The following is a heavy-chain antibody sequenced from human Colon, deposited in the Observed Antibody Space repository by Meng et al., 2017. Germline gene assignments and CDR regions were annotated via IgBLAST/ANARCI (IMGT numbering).Heavy chain of an antibody. CDR2: IYLGGSP. J-gene: IGHJ4*02. D-gene: IGHD6-19*01. V-gene: IGHV4-4*02. Sequence: QVQLQESGPGLGEPSGTLSLTCEVSGGSISSSQWWSWVRQPPGKGLEWIGQIYLGGSPAYSPSLESRITMSVDKSNNQFSLRLRSVTAADTAVYYCARHGGWHFDYWGQGTLVTVSS. CDR3: ARHGGWHFDY. CDR1: GGSISSSQW.